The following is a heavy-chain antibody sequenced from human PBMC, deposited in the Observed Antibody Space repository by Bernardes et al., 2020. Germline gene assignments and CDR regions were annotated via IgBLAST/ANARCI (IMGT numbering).Heavy chain of an antibody. CDR1: GFTFSSYG. V-gene: IGHV3-30*18. D-gene: IGHD3-3*01. Sequence: GGSLRLSCAASGFTFSSYGMHWVRQAPGKGLEWVAVISYDGSNKYYADSVKGRFTISRDNSKNTLYLQMNSLRAEDTAVYYCAKLGITIFGADPDYWGQGTLVTVSS. CDR3: AKLGITIFGADPDY. CDR2: ISYDGSNK. J-gene: IGHJ4*02.